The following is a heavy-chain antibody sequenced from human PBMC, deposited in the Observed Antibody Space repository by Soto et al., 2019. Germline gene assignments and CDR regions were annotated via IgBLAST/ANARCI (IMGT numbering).Heavy chain of an antibody. D-gene: IGHD3-3*01. V-gene: IGHV4-30-2*01. J-gene: IGHJ4*02. CDR3: ARAPIRFLVLFDY. CDR1: GGSISSGGYS. Sequence: PSETLSLTCAVSGGSISSGGYSWSWIRQPPGKGLEWIGYIYHSGSTYYNPSLKSRVTISVDRSKNQFSLKLSSVTAADTAVYYCARAPIRFLVLFDYWGQGTLVTVSS. CDR2: IYHSGST.